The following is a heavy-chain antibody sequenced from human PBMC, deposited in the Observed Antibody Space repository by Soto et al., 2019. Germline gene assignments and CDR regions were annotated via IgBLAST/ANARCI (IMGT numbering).Heavy chain of an antibody. CDR2: LYRGGNT. Sequence: GGSLRLSCAASGLTVSDNFMSWVRQAPGTGLEWVSVLYRGGNTYYADSVKGRFSISRDNFKNTVDLHMNSLRAEDTAVYYCARAAPHELGDYASYFDSWGQGTLVPVSS. D-gene: IGHD4-17*01. CDR3: ARAAPHELGDYASYFDS. V-gene: IGHV3-66*01. J-gene: IGHJ4*02. CDR1: GLTVSDNF.